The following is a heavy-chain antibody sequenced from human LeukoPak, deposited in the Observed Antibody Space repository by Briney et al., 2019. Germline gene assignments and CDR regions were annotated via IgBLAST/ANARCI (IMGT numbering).Heavy chain of an antibody. V-gene: IGHV3-23*01. CDR1: GFTFNSHA. CDR2: VSGGGGGT. J-gene: IGHJ4*02. Sequence: GGSLRLSCAASGFTFNSHAMSWVRQAPGTGLEWVSAVSGGGGGTYHADFVKGRRAISSDNSKNTLSLQMNSLRVEDTALYYCARDQAYDYVWGSNRYAYWGQGTLVTVSS. D-gene: IGHD3-16*02. CDR3: ARDQAYDYVWGSNRYAY.